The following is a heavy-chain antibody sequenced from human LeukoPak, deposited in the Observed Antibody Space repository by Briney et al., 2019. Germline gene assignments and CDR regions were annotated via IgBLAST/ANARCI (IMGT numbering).Heavy chain of an antibody. D-gene: IGHD6-13*01. V-gene: IGHV4-59*01. CDR3: ARGIAAAGNDYFDY. CDR2: IYYSGST. CDR1: GGSISSYY. J-gene: IGHJ4*02. Sequence: NSSETLSLTCTVSGGSISSYYWSWIRQPPGKGLEWIGYIYYSGSTNYNPSLKSRVTISVDTSKNQFSLKLSSVTAADTAVYYCARGIAAAGNDYFDYWGQGTLVTVSS.